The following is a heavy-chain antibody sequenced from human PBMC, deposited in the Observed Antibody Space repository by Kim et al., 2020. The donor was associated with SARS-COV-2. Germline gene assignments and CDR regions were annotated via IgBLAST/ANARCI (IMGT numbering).Heavy chain of an antibody. D-gene: IGHD2-2*02. CDR3: ARDLGELGYCSSTSCYTVGPDY. J-gene: IGHJ4*02. Sequence: GGSLRLSCAASGFTFSSYSMNWVRQAPGKGLEWVSSISSSSSYIYYADSVKGRFTISRDNAKNSLYLQMNSLRAEDTAVYYCARDLGELGYCSSTSCYTVGPDYWGQGTLVTVSS. CDR1: GFTFSSYS. CDR2: ISSSSSYI. V-gene: IGHV3-21*01.